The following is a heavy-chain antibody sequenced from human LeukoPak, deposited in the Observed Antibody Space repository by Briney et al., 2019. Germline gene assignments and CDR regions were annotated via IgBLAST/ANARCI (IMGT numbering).Heavy chain of an antibody. J-gene: IGHJ4*02. V-gene: IGHV1-24*01. CDR3: ARVDPVAGTTPDFDY. D-gene: IGHD6-19*01. CDR1: GYTLTELS. CDR2: FDPEDGET. Sequence: GASVKVSCKVSGYTLTELSMHWVRQAPGKGLGWMGGFDPEDGETIYAQKFQGRVTMTEDTSTDTAYMELSSLRSEDTAVYYCARVDPVAGTTPDFDYWGQGTLATVSS.